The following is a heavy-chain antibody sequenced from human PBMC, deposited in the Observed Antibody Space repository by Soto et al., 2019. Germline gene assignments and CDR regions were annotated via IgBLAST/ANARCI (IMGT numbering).Heavy chain of an antibody. V-gene: IGHV4-34*01. CDR2: INHSGST. Sequence: QVQLQQWGAGLLKPSETLSLTCAVYCGSFSSYYWSWIRQPPGKGLEWIGEINHSGSTNYNPSLKSRVTMSVDTSKNQFSLKVSSVTAADTAVYYCARTSRFDCWGQGTLVTVSS. D-gene: IGHD6-6*01. CDR3: ARTSRFDC. J-gene: IGHJ4*02. CDR1: CGSFSSYY.